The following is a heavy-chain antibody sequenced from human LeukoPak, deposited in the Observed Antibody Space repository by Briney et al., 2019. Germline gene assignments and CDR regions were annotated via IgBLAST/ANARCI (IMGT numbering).Heavy chain of an antibody. V-gene: IGHV1-69*05. CDR2: IIPIFGTA. CDR3: AREGVVVVPAARSGFYYFDY. Sequence: ASVKVSCKASGGTFSCYAISWVRQAPRQGLEWTGAIIPIFGTANYAQKFQGRVTITTDESTSTAYMELSSLRSEDTAVYYCAREGVVVVPAARSGFYYFDYWGQGTLVTVSS. J-gene: IGHJ4*02. D-gene: IGHD2-2*01. CDR1: GGTFSCYA.